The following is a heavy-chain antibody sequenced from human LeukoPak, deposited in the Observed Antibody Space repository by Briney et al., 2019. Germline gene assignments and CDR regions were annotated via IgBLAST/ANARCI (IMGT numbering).Heavy chain of an antibody. Sequence: GRSLRLSCAASGFTFSSYGMHWVRQAPGKGLEWVANIKEDGSEKYYVDSVKGRFTISRDNAKNSLYLQMNSLRADDTAVYHRARLWGPAPGRWGQGTLVTVSS. CDR2: IKEDGSEK. CDR3: ARLWGPAPGR. V-gene: IGHV3-7*05. CDR1: GFTFSSYG. J-gene: IGHJ4*02. D-gene: IGHD2-2*01.